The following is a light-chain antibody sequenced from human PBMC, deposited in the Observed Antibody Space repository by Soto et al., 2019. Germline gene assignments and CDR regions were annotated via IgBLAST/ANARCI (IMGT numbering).Light chain of an antibody. V-gene: IGKV3-15*01. CDR3: HQYNDWPPYT. Sequence: EIVMTQSPATLSVSPGERATLSCRASQSVSSNLAWYQQKPGQAPRLLIYGASTRATGIPARFSGSGSGTEFTLTISSLQSEDSAVYYCHQYNDWPPYTFGQGTKVEIK. J-gene: IGKJ2*01. CDR1: QSVSSN. CDR2: GAS.